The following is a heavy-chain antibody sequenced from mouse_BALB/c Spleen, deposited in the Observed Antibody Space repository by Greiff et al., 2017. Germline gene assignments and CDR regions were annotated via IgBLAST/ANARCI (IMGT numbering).Heavy chain of an antibody. Sequence: EVQGVESGGGLVQPGGSRKLSCAASGFTFSSFGMHWVRQAPEKGLEWVAYISSGSSTIYYADTVKGRFTISRDNPKNTLFLQMTSLRSEDTAMYYCARQRGMITTGFAYWGQGTLVTVSA. J-gene: IGHJ3*01. D-gene: IGHD2-4*01. V-gene: IGHV5-17*02. CDR2: ISSGSSTI. CDR3: ARQRGMITTGFAY. CDR1: GFTFSSFG.